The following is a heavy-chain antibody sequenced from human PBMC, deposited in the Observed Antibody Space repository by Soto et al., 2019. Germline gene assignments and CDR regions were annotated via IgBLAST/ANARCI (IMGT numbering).Heavy chain of an antibody. CDR1: GGTFSSYA. CDR2: IIPIFGTA. CDR3: AREASTNYYYYYGMDV. J-gene: IGHJ6*02. V-gene: IGHV1-69*13. Sequence: SVKVSCKASGGTFSSYAISWVRQAPGQGLEWMGGIIPIFGTANYAQKFQGRVTITADESTSTAYMELSSLRSEDTAVYYCAREASTNYYYYYGMDVWGQGTTVTVSS.